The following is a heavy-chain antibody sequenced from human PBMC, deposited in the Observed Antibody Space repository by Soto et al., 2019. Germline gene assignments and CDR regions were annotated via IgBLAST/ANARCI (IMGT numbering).Heavy chain of an antibody. V-gene: IGHV1-8*01. Sequence: QVQLVQSGAEVKKPGASVKVSCKASGYTFTSYDINWVRQATGQGLEWMGWMNPNSGNTGYAKKLQGRVTITRNTSISTAYMARSSLRSEDTAVYYWARTLYGDNVAYRGQGTLVTVSS. J-gene: IGHJ4*02. CDR2: MNPNSGNT. CDR1: GYTFTSYD. D-gene: IGHD4-17*01. CDR3: ARTLYGDNVAY.